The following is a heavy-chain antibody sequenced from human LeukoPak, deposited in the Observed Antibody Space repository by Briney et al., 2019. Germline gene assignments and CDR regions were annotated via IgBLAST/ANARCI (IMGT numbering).Heavy chain of an antibody. CDR2: IIPIFGSA. CDR3: ARSLRIASPDANDYDRCGYNEY. D-gene: IGHD3-22*01. CDR1: GGSFSSYV. V-gene: IGHV1-69*13. Sequence: SVKVSCKASGGSFSSYVFSWVRQAPGQGLEWMGGIIPIFGSANYAQKFQGRVRITADEFTSTAYMELSSLRSEDTAVYYCARSLRIASPDANDYDRCGYNEYWGQGTLVTVSS. J-gene: IGHJ4*02.